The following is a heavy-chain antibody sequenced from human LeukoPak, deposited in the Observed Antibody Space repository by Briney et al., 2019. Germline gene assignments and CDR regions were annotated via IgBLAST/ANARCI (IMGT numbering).Heavy chain of an antibody. CDR2: IYYSGST. V-gene: IGHV4-59*01. D-gene: IGHD3-10*01. Sequence: SETLSLTCTVSGGSISSYYWSWIRQSPGKGLEWIGYIYYSGSTYYNPSLTSRVTISVDTSKNQFSLKLTSATAADTAVYYCASRGPGSFFVYWGQGTLVTVSS. J-gene: IGHJ4*02. CDR1: GGSISSYY. CDR3: ASRGPGSFFVY.